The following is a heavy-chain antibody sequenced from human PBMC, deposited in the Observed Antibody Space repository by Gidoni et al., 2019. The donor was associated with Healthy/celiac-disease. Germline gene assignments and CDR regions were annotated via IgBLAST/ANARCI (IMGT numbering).Heavy chain of an antibody. J-gene: IGHJ6*02. CDR2: IYYSGST. CDR1: GGSISSGGYY. CDR3: ARGEAIYYYGMDV. D-gene: IGHD5-18*01. V-gene: IGHV4-31*03. Sequence: QVQLQESGPGLVKPSQTLSLNCTVSGGSISSGGYYWSWIRQHPGKGLEWIGYIYYSGSTYYNPSLKSRVTISVDTSKNQFSLKLSSVTAADTAVYYCARGEAIYYYGMDVWGQGTTVTVSS.